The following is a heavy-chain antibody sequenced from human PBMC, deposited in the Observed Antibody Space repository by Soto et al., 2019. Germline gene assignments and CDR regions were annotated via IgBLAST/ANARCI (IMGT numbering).Heavy chain of an antibody. V-gene: IGHV3-23*01. D-gene: IGHD3-22*01. J-gene: IGHJ4*02. CDR2: ISGSGGST. Sequence: GGSLRLSCAASGFTFSSYAMSWVRQAPGKGLEWVSAISGSGGSTYYADSVKGRFTISRDNSKNTLYLQMNSLRAEDTAVYYCAKAYYYDSSGSTTLDYWGQGTLATVSS. CDR3: AKAYYYDSSGSTTLDY. CDR1: GFTFSSYA.